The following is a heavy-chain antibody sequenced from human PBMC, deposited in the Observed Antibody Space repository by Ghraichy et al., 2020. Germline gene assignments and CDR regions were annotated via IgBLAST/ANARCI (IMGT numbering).Heavy chain of an antibody. CDR2: ISSSSSYI. V-gene: IGHV3-21*01. CDR3: ARSRRSSGWSDY. CDR1: GFTFSSYS. J-gene: IGHJ4*02. D-gene: IGHD6-19*01. Sequence: LSLTCAASGFTFSSYSMNWVRQAPGKGLEWVSSISSSSSYIYYADSVKGRFTISRDNAKNSLYLQMNSLRAEDTAVYYCARSRRSSGWSDYWGQGTLVTVSS.